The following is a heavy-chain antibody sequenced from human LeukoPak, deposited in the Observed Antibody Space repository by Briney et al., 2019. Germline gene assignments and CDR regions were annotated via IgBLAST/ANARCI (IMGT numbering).Heavy chain of an antibody. J-gene: IGHJ4*02. CDR3: AKDVISSGWYLAYFDY. D-gene: IGHD6-19*01. CDR1: A. CDR2: TSGSGGST. V-gene: IGHV3-23*01. Sequence: AXXXVRQAPGKGXEWVSATSGSGGSTYYADSVKGRFTISRDNSKNTLYLQMNSLRAEDTAVYYCAKDVISSGWYLAYFDYWGQGTLVTVSS.